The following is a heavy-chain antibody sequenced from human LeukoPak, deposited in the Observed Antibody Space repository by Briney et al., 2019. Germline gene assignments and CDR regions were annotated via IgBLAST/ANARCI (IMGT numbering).Heavy chain of an antibody. D-gene: IGHD5-12*01. V-gene: IGHV3-30*02. Sequence: GGSLRLSCAASGFTFSSYGMHWVRQAPGKGLEWVAFIRYDGSNKYYADSVKGRFTISRDNSKNTLYLQMSSLRAEDTAVYYCANGNGIVATTNDYWGQGTLVTVSS. CDR2: IRYDGSNK. CDR3: ANGNGIVATTNDY. CDR1: GFTFSSYG. J-gene: IGHJ4*02.